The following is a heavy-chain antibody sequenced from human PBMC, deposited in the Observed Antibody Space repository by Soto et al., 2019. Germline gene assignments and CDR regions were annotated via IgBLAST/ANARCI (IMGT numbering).Heavy chain of an antibody. J-gene: IGHJ4*02. CDR1: GGSISSGDYY. V-gene: IGHV4-30-4*01. D-gene: IGHD3-3*01. Sequence: SETLSLTCTVSGGSISSGDYYWSWIRQPPGKGLEWIGYIYYSGSTYYNPSLKSRVTISVDTSKNQFSLKLSSVTAADTAVYYCAQGDHDSSGWYCDQWGQGTLVTVSS. CDR2: IYYSGST. CDR3: AQGDHDSSGWYCDQ.